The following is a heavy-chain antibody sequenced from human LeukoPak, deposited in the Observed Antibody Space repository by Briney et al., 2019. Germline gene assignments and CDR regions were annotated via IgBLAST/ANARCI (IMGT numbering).Heavy chain of an antibody. CDR3: ARDCSSTSCLDY. D-gene: IGHD2-2*01. CDR2: IYYSGST. CDR1: GGSISSYY. V-gene: IGHV4-59*01. Sequence: SETLSLTCTVSGGSISSYYWSWIRQPPGKGLEWIGYIYYSGSTNYNPSLKSRVTISVDTSKNQFSLKLSSVTAANTAVYYCARDCSSTSCLDYWGQGTLVTVSS. J-gene: IGHJ4*02.